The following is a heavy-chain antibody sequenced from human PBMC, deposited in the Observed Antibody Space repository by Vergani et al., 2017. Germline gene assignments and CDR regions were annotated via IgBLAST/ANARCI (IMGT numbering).Heavy chain of an antibody. CDR3: TKGSRGYTGYFFDY. J-gene: IGHJ4*02. V-gene: IGHV3-23*04. D-gene: IGHD5-12*01. CDR2: VSGSSATP. CDR1: GFTFSHYS. Sequence: EVQMVESGGVLVKPGGSLRLSCVASGFTFSHYSMNWVRQAPGKGLEWVSSVSGSSATPYYADSVKGRFIISRDNSKNTLHLQMNSLRADDTAVYYCTKGSRGYTGYFFDYWGQGTLATVSS.